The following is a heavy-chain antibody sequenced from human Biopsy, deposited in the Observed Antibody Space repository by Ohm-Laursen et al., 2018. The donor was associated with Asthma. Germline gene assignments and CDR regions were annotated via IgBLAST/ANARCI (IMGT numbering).Heavy chain of an antibody. D-gene: IGHD3-16*01. CDR1: RYTFTSYD. CDR3: TRWSLRVRDTPNDY. V-gene: IGHV1-8*01. Sequence: ASVKVSCKASRYTFTSYDINWVRQATGQGLEWMGWMNPNSGNTGYPQNFQGRVAMTRDTSISTAYMELSSLRSEDTAVYYCTRWSLRVRDTPNDYWGQGTLVTVSS. CDR2: MNPNSGNT. J-gene: IGHJ4*02.